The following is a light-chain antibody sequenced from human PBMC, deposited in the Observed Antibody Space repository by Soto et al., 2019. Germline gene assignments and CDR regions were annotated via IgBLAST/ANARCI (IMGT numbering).Light chain of an antibody. CDR1: SSDVGSYNR. Sequence: QSVLTQPPSVSGSPGPSVTISCTGTSSDVGSYNRVSWYQQPPGTAPKLMIYEVSNRPSGVPDRFSGSKSGNTASLTISCLQAEDEAEYYCSSYTSSSTRVFGGGTTLTVL. V-gene: IGLV2-18*02. CDR3: SSYTSSSTRV. CDR2: EVS. J-gene: IGLJ2*01.